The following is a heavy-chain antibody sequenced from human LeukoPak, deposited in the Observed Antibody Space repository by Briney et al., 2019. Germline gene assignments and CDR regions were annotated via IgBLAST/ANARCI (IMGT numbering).Heavy chain of an antibody. CDR3: AKTADYYASGIYYNAFLY. CDR1: EFTFSNYV. CDR2: ISGSGGST. D-gene: IGHD3-10*01. Sequence: GGSLRLSCAVSEFTFSNYVMSWVRQAPGKGLEWVSSISGSGGSTYYADSVKGRFTIFRDNSKSTLYVQTNSLRAEDTALYYCAKTADYYASGIYYNAFLYWGQGTLVTVSS. J-gene: IGHJ4*02. V-gene: IGHV3-23*01.